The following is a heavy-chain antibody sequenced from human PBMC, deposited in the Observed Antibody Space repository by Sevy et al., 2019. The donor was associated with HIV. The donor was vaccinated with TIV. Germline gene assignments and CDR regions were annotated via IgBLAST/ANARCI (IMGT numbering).Heavy chain of an antibody. Sequence: LSLTCAVYGGSFSGYYWSWIRQPPGKGLEWIGEINHSGSTNYNPSLKSRVTISVDTSKNQFSLKLSSVTAADTAVYYCARHCSSTSCSHAFDIWGQGTMLTVSS. D-gene: IGHD2-2*01. CDR2: INHSGST. J-gene: IGHJ3*02. V-gene: IGHV4-34*01. CDR3: ARHCSSTSCSHAFDI. CDR1: GGSFSGYY.